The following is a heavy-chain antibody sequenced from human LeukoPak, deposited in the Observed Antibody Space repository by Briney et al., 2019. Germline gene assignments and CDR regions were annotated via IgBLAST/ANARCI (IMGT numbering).Heavy chain of an antibody. CDR1: GGSISSSSYY. Sequence: SETLSLTCTVSGGSISSSSYYWGWIRQPPGKGLERIGSIYYSGSTYYNPSLKSRVTISVDTSKNQFSLKLSSVTAADTAVYYCARMEHSSSWVDYWGQGTLVTVSS. CDR2: IYYSGST. V-gene: IGHV4-39*01. D-gene: IGHD6-13*01. J-gene: IGHJ4*02. CDR3: ARMEHSSSWVDY.